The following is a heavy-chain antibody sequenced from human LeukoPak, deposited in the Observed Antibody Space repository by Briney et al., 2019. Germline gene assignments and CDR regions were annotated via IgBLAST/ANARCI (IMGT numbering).Heavy chain of an antibody. J-gene: IGHJ6*03. CDR2: MNPNSGNT. CDR3: ARGWSPPIRITMVRGVNYYYYMDV. CDR1: GYTFTSYD. Sequence: ASVKVSCKASGYTFTSYDINWVRQATGQGLEWMGWMNPNSGNTGYAQKFQGRVTMTRNTSISTAYMELSSLRSEDTAVYYCARGWSPPIRITMVRGVNYYYYMDVWGKGTTVTVSS. V-gene: IGHV1-8*01. D-gene: IGHD3-10*01.